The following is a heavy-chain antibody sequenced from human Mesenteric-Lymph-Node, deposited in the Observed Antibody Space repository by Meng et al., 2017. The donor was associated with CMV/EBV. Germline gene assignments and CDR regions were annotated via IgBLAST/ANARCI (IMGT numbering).Heavy chain of an antibody. CDR2: IYWDDDK. CDR3: AHSSGIAAAGPFYFDY. CDR1: GFSLSTSGVG. D-gene: IGHD6-13*01. Sequence: QITLKESGPTLVKPTQTLTLTSPFSGFSLSTSGVGVGWIRQPPGKALEWLALIYWDDDKRYSPSLKSRLTITKDTSKNQVVLTMTNMDPVDTATYYCAHSSGIAAAGPFYFDYWGQGTLVTVSS. V-gene: IGHV2-5*02. J-gene: IGHJ4*02.